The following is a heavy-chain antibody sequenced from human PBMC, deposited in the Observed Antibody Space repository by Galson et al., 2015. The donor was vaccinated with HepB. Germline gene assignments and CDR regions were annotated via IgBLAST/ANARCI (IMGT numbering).Heavy chain of an antibody. CDR3: VKDYRSGVYSYGYVDY. CDR2: ISSNGGST. V-gene: IGHV3-64D*09. CDR1: GFTFSSHS. D-gene: IGHD5-18*01. J-gene: IGHJ4*02. Sequence: SLRLSCAASGFTFSSHSMHWVRQAPGKGLEYVSAISSNGGSTSYAESGKGRFTISRDNSRNTLYLQMSSLRVEDTAVYFCVKDYRSGVYSYGYVDYWGQGTLVIVSS.